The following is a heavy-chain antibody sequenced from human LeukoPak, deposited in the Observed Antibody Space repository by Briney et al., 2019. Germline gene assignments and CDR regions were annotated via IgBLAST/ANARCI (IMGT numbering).Heavy chain of an antibody. CDR2: IYPGDSDT. J-gene: IGHJ4*02. Sequence: GESLQISCQGSGYSFTSYWIGWVRQMPGKGLEWMGIIYPGDSDTRYSPSFQGQVTISADKSISTAYLQWSSLKASDTAMYYCARRYYYGSGSYPYYFDYWGQGTLVTVSS. D-gene: IGHD3-10*01. V-gene: IGHV5-51*01. CDR1: GYSFTSYW. CDR3: ARRYYYGSGSYPYYFDY.